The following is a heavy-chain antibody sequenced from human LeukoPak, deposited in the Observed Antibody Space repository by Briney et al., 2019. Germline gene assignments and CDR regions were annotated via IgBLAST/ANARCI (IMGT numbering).Heavy chain of an antibody. CDR1: GGSFSGYY. D-gene: IGHD3-22*01. V-gene: IGHV4-34*01. Sequence: SETLSLTCAVYGGSFSGYYWSWIRQPPGKGLEWIGEINHSGSTNYNPSLKSRVTISVDTSKNQFSLKLSSVTAADTAVYYCARDDPGGYYYHWGQGTLVTVSS. J-gene: IGHJ5*02. CDR3: ARDDPGGYYYH. CDR2: INHSGST.